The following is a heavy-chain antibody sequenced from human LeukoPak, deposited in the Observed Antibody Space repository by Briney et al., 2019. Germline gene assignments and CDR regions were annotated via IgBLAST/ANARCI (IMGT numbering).Heavy chain of an antibody. Sequence: GGSLRLSCAASGFTFSSYWMHWVRQAPGKGLVWVSHINSDGSSTSYADSVKGRFTISRDNAKNTLYLQMNSLRAEDTAVYYCARVHPLYYYYYGMDVWGQGTTVTVSS. CDR3: ARVHPLYYYYYGMDV. V-gene: IGHV3-74*01. CDR2: INSDGSST. CDR1: GFTFSSYW. J-gene: IGHJ6*02.